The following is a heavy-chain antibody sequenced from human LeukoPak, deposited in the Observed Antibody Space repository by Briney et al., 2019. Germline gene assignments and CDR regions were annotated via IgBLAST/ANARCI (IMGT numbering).Heavy chain of an antibody. Sequence: GGSLRLSCAASGFTFNRYGMHWVRQAPGKGLVWVSRINSDGSSTSYADSVEGRFTISRDNAKNTLYLQMNSLRAEDTAVYYCARMDSSGYTYLDYWGQGTLVTVSS. CDR1: GFTFNRYG. J-gene: IGHJ4*02. CDR3: ARMDSSGYTYLDY. D-gene: IGHD3-22*01. V-gene: IGHV3-74*01. CDR2: INSDGSST.